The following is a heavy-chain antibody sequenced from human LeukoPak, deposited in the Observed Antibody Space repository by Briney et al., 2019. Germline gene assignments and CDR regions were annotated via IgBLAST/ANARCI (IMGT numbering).Heavy chain of an antibody. J-gene: IGHJ4*02. CDR1: GFTVSSNY. V-gene: IGHV3-53*01. CDR2: IYSGGST. CDR3: ARDRDYDFWSGYCYFDY. D-gene: IGHD3-3*01. Sequence: GGSLRLSCAASGFTVSSNYMSWVRQAPGKGLEWVSVIYSGGSTYYADSVKGRFTISRDNAKNSLYLQMNSLRAEDTAVYYCARDRDYDFWSGYCYFDYWGQGTLVTVSS.